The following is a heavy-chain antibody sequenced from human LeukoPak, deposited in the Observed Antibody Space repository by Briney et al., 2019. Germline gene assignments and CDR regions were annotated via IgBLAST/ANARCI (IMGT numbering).Heavy chain of an antibody. J-gene: IGHJ3*02. CDR1: GGSISSYY. Sequence: SETLSLTCTVSGGSISSYYWSWIRQPPGKGLEWIGYIYYSGSTNYNPSLKSRVTISVDTSKNQFSLKLSSVTAADTAVYYCARAWGSSSDFDIWGQGTMVTVSS. CDR2: IYYSGST. V-gene: IGHV4-59*01. D-gene: IGHD6-6*01. CDR3: ARAWGSSSDFDI.